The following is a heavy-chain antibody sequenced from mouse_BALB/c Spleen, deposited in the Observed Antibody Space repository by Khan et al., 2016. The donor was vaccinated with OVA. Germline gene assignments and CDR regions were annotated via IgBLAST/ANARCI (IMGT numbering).Heavy chain of an antibody. V-gene: IGHV9-3-1*01. CDR1: GYTFTKNG. D-gene: IGHD1-3*01. CDR2: INTYTGEP. J-gene: IGHJ4*01. CDR3: AIVGYSGTMDY. Sequence: QIQLVQSGPELKKPGEPVKISCKASGYTFTKNGMNWAKQAPGKGLKWMGWINTYTGEPTYADDFKGRFAFSLETSASTAYLQINNLKNEDTATYFCAIVGYSGTMDYWGQGTSVTVSS.